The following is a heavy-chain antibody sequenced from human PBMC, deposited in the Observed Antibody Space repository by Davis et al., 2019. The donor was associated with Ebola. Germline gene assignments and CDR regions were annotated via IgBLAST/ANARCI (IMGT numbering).Heavy chain of an antibody. CDR2: IYYSGST. CDR3: ARGQQLVRRDYYYYYGMDV. CDR1: GGSISSSSYY. J-gene: IGHJ6*02. Sequence: MPSETLSLTCTVSGGSISSSSYYWGWIRQPPGKGLEWIGSIYYSGSTYYNPSLKSRVTISVDTSKNQFSLKLSSVTAADTAVYYCARGQQLVRRDYYYYYGMDVWGQGTTVTVSS. D-gene: IGHD6-13*01. V-gene: IGHV4-39*01.